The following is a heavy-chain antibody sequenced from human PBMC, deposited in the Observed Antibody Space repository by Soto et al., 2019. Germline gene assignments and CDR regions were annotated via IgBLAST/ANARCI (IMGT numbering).Heavy chain of an antibody. V-gene: IGHV1-46*01. Sequence: QVQLVQSGAEVKKPGASVKVSCKASGYTFTSYYMHWVRQAPGQGLEWMGIINPSGGSTSYAQKFQGRVTMTRYTSTSTVYMELSSLRSEDTAVYYCARDFSSLLWFGELLPLGYWGQGTLVTVSS. CDR2: INPSGGST. J-gene: IGHJ4*02. CDR1: GYTFTSYY. CDR3: ARDFSSLLWFGELLPLGY. D-gene: IGHD3-10*01.